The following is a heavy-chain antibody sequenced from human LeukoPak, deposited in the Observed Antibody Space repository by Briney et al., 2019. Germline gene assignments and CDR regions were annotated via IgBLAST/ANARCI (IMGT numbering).Heavy chain of an antibody. D-gene: IGHD3-10*01. CDR3: ARGRYYGSGSYYKRNYYYYYMDV. V-gene: IGHV4-39*01. J-gene: IGHJ6*03. Sequence: SETLSLTCTVSGGSISSSSYYWGWIRQPPGKGLEWIGSIYYSGSTYYNPSLKSRVTISVDTSKNQFSLKLSSVTAADTAVYYCARGRYYGSGSYYKRNYYYYYMDVWGKGTTVTVSS. CDR1: GGSISSSSYY. CDR2: IYYSGST.